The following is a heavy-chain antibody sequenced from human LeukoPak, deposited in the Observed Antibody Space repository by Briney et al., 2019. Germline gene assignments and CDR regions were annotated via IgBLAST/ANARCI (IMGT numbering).Heavy chain of an antibody. V-gene: IGHV4-30-2*01. CDR3: ARVVWLTRVEDWFDP. D-gene: IGHD3-16*01. J-gene: IGHJ5*02. CDR1: GGSISSGGYS. CDR2: IYHSGST. Sequence: PSETLSLTCAVSGGSISSGGYSWSWIRQPPGKGLEWIGYIYHSGSTNYNPSLKSRVTISVDKSKNQFSLKLSSVTAADTAVYYCARVVWLTRVEDWFDPWGQGTLVTVSS.